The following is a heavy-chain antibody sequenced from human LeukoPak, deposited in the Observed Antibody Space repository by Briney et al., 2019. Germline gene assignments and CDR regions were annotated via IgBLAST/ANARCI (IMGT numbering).Heavy chain of an antibody. CDR2: IRYDGSNK. V-gene: IGHV3-30*02. CDR3: AKTMSPYYYDSSGF. CDR1: GFIFSSYG. J-gene: IGHJ4*02. Sequence: GGSLRLSCAASGFIFSSYGMHWVRQAPGKGLEWVAFIRYDGSNKYHADSVKGRFTISRDNSKNTMYLQMNSLRAEDTAVYYCAKTMSPYYYDSSGFWGQGTLVTVSS. D-gene: IGHD3-22*01.